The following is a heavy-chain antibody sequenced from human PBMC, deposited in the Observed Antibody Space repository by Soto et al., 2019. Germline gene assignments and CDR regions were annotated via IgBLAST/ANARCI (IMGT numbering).Heavy chain of an antibody. CDR3: AIHQWLVFGFDY. J-gene: IGHJ4*02. Sequence: PSETLSLTCTVSGGSISSSSYYWGWIRQPPGKGLEWIGSIYYSGSTYYNPSLKSRVTISVDTSKNQFSLKLSSVTAADTAVYYCAIHQWLVFGFDYWGQGTLVTVSS. CDR2: IYYSGST. CDR1: GGSISSSSYY. V-gene: IGHV4-39*01. D-gene: IGHD6-19*01.